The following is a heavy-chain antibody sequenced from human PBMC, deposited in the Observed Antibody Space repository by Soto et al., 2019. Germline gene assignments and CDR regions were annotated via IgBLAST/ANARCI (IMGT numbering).Heavy chain of an antibody. D-gene: IGHD5-18*01. CDR1: GYTFTSYA. J-gene: IGHJ5*02. Sequence: ASVKVSCKASGYTFTSYAMHWVRQAPGQRXEWMGWINAGNGNTKYSQKFQGRVTITRDTSASTAYMELSSLRSEDTAVYYCARDHLALHRYGVVGWFDPWGQGTLVTVS. CDR3: ARDHLALHRYGVVGWFDP. V-gene: IGHV1-3*01. CDR2: INAGNGNT.